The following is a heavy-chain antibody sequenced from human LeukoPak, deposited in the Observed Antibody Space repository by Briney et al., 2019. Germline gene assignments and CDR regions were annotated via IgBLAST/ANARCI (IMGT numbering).Heavy chain of an antibody. Sequence: SGGSLRLSCAASGFTFSSYWMHWVRQAPGKRLVWVSRINSDGSSTSYADSVKGRFTISRDNAKNTLYLQMNSLRAEDTAVYYCARERPRKYSSGPVPVDYWGQGTLVTVSS. J-gene: IGHJ4*02. D-gene: IGHD6-19*01. CDR3: ARERPRKYSSGPVPVDY. CDR1: GFTFSSYW. V-gene: IGHV3-74*01. CDR2: INSDGSST.